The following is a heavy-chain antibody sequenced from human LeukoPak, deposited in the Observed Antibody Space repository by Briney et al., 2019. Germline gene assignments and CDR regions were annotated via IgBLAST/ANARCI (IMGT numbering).Heavy chain of an antibody. Sequence: PSETLSLTCSVSGYSISSGYYWSWIRQPAGKGLEWIGRIYTSGSTNYNPSLKSRVTMSVDTSKNQFSLKLSSVTAADTAVYYCARVDYGDSSFDYWGQGTLVTVSS. CDR1: GYSISSGYY. D-gene: IGHD4-17*01. J-gene: IGHJ4*02. CDR3: ARVDYGDSSFDY. V-gene: IGHV4-4*07. CDR2: IYTSGST.